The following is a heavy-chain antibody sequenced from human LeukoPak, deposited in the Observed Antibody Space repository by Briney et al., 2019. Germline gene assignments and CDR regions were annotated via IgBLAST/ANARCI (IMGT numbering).Heavy chain of an antibody. CDR3: VRGGQGRDDYFGY. CDR1: GFIFRSYS. Sequence: GGSLRLSCAASGFIFRSYSLNWVRQSPGQGLEWISYIGTGGDDIYYADSVRGRFTISRDNAKNSVDLRMNSLRVEDTAVYYCVRGGQGRDDYFGYWGQGTLVTVSS. CDR2: IGTGGDDI. V-gene: IGHV3-21*05. J-gene: IGHJ4*02.